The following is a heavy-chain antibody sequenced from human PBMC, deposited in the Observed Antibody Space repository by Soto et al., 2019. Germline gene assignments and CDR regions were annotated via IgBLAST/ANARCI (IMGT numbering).Heavy chain of an antibody. D-gene: IGHD3-3*01. J-gene: IGHJ4*02. CDR2: ISYDGSNK. CDR1: GFTFSSYA. CDR3: ARVSDFWSGYGPHDY. V-gene: IGHV3-30-3*01. Sequence: QVQLVESGGGVVQPGRSLRLSCAASGFTFSSYAMHWVRQAPGKGLEWVAVISYDGSNKYYADSVKGRFTISRDNSKNTLYLQMNSLRAEDTAVYYCARVSDFWSGYGPHDYWGQGTLVTVSS.